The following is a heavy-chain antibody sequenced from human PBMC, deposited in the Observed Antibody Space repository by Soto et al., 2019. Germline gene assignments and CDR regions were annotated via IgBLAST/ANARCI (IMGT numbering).Heavy chain of an antibody. CDR2: IIPISGTA. J-gene: IGHJ6*02. CDR1: GGTFSSYA. CDR3: ARSQGSSTSLEIYYYYYYGMDV. Sequence: QVQLVQSGAEVKKPGSSVKVSCKASGGTFSSYAISWVRQAPGQGLEWMGGIIPISGTANYAQKFQGRVTITADESTSTAYMELSSLRSEDTAVYYCARSQGSSTSLEIYYYYYYGMDVWGQGTTVTASS. V-gene: IGHV1-69*01. D-gene: IGHD2-2*01.